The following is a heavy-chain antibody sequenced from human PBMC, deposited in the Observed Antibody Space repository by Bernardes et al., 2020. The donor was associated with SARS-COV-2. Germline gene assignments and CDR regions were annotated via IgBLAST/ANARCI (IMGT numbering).Heavy chain of an antibody. J-gene: IGHJ3*02. CDR1: GFTLSGYW. CDR2: INSDGSST. V-gene: IGHV3-74*01. D-gene: IGHD2-15*01. Sequence: GWSLRLSCAASGFTLSGYWMHWVRQAPGKGLVWVSRINSDGSSTSYADSVKGRFTISRDNAKNTLYVQMNSLTVEDTAVYYCTRVAEGRAGAFDIWGQGTMVTVSS. CDR3: TRVAEGRAGAFDI.